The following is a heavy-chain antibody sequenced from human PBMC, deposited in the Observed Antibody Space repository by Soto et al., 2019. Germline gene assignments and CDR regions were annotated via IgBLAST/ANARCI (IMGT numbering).Heavy chain of an antibody. Sequence: PGGSLRLSCAASGFTFSSYSMNWVRQAPGKGLEWVSYISSSSSTIYYAASVEGRFTISRDNSKNTLFLQMHSPRAEDTAVYYCAKDSRDYYYVDHWGQGIPVTVSS. CDR3: AKDSRDYYYVDH. D-gene: IGHD3-22*01. J-gene: IGHJ4*02. CDR1: GFTFSSYS. CDR2: ISSSSSTI. V-gene: IGHV3-48*04.